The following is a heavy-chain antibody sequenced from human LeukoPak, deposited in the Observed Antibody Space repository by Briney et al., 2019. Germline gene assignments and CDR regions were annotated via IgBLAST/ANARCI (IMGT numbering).Heavy chain of an antibody. D-gene: IGHD3/OR15-3a*01. J-gene: IGHJ3*02. CDR2: ISSSSSYI. CDR3: ARGTGYGVFDI. CDR1: GFTFSSYW. Sequence: GGSLRLSCAASGFTFSSYWMHWVRQAPGKGLEWVSSISSSSSYIYYADSVKGRFTISRDNAKNSLYLQMNSLRAEDTAVYYCARGTGYGVFDIWGQGTMVTVSS. V-gene: IGHV3-21*01.